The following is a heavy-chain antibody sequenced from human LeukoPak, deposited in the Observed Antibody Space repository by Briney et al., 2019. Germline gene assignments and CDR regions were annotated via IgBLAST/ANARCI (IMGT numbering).Heavy chain of an antibody. CDR1: GYTFTSYG. CDR2: ISAYNGNT. J-gene: IGHJ6*02. CDR3: ARQDIVVVPAASSGLGYYYYYGMDV. Sequence: ASVKVSCKASGYTFTSYGISWVRQAPGQGLEWMGWISAYNGNTNYAQKLQGRVTMTTDTSTSTAYMELRSLRSDDTAVYYCARQDIVVVPAASSGLGYYYYYGMDVWGQGTTVTVSS. D-gene: IGHD2-2*01. V-gene: IGHV1-18*01.